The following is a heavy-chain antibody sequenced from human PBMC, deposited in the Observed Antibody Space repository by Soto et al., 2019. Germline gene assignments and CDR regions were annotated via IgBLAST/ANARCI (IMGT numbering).Heavy chain of an antibody. J-gene: IGHJ4*02. V-gene: IGHV3-48*03. CDR1: GFTFSSYE. CDR2: ISSSGSTI. CDR3: ARVDGYYNRRFDY. D-gene: IGHD3-9*01. Sequence: AGGSLRLSCAASGFTFSSYEMNWVRQAPGKGLEWVSYISSSGSTIYYADSVKGRFTISRDNAKNSLYLQMNSLRAEDTAVYYCARVDGYYNRRFDYWGQGTLVTVSS.